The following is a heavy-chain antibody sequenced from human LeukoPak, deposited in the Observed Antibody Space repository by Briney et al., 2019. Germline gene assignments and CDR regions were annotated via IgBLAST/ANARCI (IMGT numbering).Heavy chain of an antibody. D-gene: IGHD7-27*01. J-gene: IGHJ4*02. Sequence: GGSLRLSCAASGFIVNSNYMNWVRQAPGKGLEWVSVLYSDDTTYYADSVKGRFTISRDNSKNTLYLQMNNLRAEDTAVYYCAKDGGLWVSAHWGDSWGRGTLVTVSS. CDR3: AKDGGLWVSAHWGDS. CDR2: LYSDDTT. CDR1: GFIVNSNY. V-gene: IGHV3-53*01.